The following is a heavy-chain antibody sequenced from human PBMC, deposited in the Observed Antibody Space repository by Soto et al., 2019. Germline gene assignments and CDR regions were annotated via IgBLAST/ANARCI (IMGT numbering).Heavy chain of an antibody. CDR1: GLTFSNAW. D-gene: IGHD3-22*01. CDR3: TTLGHYYDTSPLDV. CDR2: IKSKTDGGTT. V-gene: IGHV3-15*07. Sequence: GGSLRLSCAASGLTFSNAWMNWVRQAPGKGLEWVGRIKSKTDGGTTDYAAPVKGRFTISRDDSKNTLYLQMNSLKAEDTAVYYCTTLGHYYDTSPLDVWGQGTTVTVSS. J-gene: IGHJ6*02.